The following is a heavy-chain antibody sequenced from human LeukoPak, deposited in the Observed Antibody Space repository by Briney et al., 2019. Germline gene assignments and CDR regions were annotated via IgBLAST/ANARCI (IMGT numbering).Heavy chain of an antibody. CDR1: GGSFSGYY. Sequence: SETLSLTSAAYGGSFSGYYWSWIRQPPGKGLEWIGEINHSGSTNYNPSLKSRVTISVDTSKNQFSLKLSSVTAADTAVYYCASRRAGAHYDYVWGSYRNDYWGQGTLVTVSS. D-gene: IGHD3-16*02. CDR3: ASRRAGAHYDYVWGSYRNDY. J-gene: IGHJ4*02. V-gene: IGHV4-34*01. CDR2: INHSGST.